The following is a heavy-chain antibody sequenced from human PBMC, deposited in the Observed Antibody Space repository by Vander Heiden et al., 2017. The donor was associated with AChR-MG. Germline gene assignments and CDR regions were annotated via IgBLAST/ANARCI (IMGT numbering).Heavy chain of an antibody. V-gene: IGHV4-59*01. CDR3: ARGDSSSSYYYYGMDV. Sequence: QVQLQESGPGLVKPSETLSLTCPVSGGSISRYYWSWIRQPPGKGLEWIGYIYYSGSTNYNPSLKSRVTISVDTSKNQFSLKLSSVTAADTAVYYCARGDSSSSYYYYGMDVWGQGTTVTVSS. CDR2: IYYSGST. J-gene: IGHJ6*02. D-gene: IGHD6-6*01. CDR1: GGSISRYY.